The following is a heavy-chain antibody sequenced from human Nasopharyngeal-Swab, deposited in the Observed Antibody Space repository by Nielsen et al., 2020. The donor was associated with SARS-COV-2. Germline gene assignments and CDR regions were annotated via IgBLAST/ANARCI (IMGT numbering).Heavy chain of an antibody. J-gene: IGHJ6*03. CDR2: ISSDGKTI. V-gene: IGHV3-74*01. D-gene: IGHD2-2*01. Sequence: SLSLTCAASGFTFSTSWMHWVRQAPRKGLVWVSRISSDGKTIDYADSVKGRFTISRDNSKNTLYLQMNSLRAEDTAVYYCVYVGYQLLWRSVYYYYMDVWGKGTTVTVSS. CDR3: VYVGYQLLWRSVYYYYMDV. CDR1: GFTFSTSW.